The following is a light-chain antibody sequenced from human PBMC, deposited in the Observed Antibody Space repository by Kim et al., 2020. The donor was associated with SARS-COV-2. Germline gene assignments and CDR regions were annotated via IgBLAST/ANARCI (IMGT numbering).Light chain of an antibody. V-gene: IGKV3-20*01. Sequence: SPRERATLSCRASQSGSNSRLAWYQQKPGQAPRLLIYDASSRATGITDRFSGSGSGTDFTLTISRLEPEDFAVYYCQQYGASSLTFGGGTKVDIK. J-gene: IGKJ4*01. CDR1: QSGSNSR. CDR3: QQYGASSLT. CDR2: DAS.